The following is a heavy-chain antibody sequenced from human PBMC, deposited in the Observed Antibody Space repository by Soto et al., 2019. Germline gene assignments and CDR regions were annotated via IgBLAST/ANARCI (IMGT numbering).Heavy chain of an antibody. CDR1: GGSISSGGYS. CDR2: IYHSGST. D-gene: IGHD3-3*01. Sequence: QLQLQESGSGLVRPSQTLSLTCAVSGGSISSGGYSWSWIRQPPGKGLEWIGYIYHSGSTYYYPSLKSRVTISVDRSKNQFSLRLSSVTAADTAVYYCASCFWSGYHVWGQGTLVTVSS. J-gene: IGHJ4*02. V-gene: IGHV4-30-2*01. CDR3: ASCFWSGYHV.